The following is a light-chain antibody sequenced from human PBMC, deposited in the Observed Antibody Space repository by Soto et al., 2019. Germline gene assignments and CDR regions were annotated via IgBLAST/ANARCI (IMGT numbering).Light chain of an antibody. CDR2: DTT. Sequence: QAVVTQEPSLTVSPGGTVTLTCGSSTGAVTNGHYPYWFQQKPGQAPRTLIYDTTNRHSWTPARFSGSLLGGKAALTLSGAQPEDGAEYYCLLSYNGPYVFGTGTKATVL. CDR3: LLSYNGPYV. J-gene: IGLJ1*01. CDR1: TGAVTNGHY. V-gene: IGLV7-46*01.